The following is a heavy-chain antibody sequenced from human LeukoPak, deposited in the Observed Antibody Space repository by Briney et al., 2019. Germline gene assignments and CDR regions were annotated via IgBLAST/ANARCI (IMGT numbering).Heavy chain of an antibody. J-gene: IGHJ4*02. CDR1: GGTFSTYA. Sequence: SVKVSCKASGGTFSTYAVNWVRQAPGQGLEWMGGIIPLFGTANYAQKFQGRVTITTDESTSTAYMELSSLRSGDTAIYYCTRVFARGGEISGSYYYYWGQGTLVTVSS. CDR3: TRVFARGGEISGSYYYY. D-gene: IGHD1-26*01. CDR2: IIPLFGTA. V-gene: IGHV1-69*05.